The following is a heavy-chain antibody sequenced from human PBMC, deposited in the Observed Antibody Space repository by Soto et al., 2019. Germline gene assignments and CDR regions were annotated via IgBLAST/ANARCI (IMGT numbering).Heavy chain of an antibody. CDR2: INPSGGST. CDR3: ARAGCDGGSCYTLVGLRYGMDV. D-gene: IGHD2-15*01. J-gene: IGHJ6*02. V-gene: IGHV1-46*01. CDR1: GYTFTSYY. Sequence: ASVTVSCKASGYTFTSYYIHWVRPTPGQGLEWMGIINPSGGSTSYAQKFQGRVTMTRDTSTSTVYMELSSLRSEDTAVYYCARAGCDGGSCYTLVGLRYGMDVWGQGTTVTVSS.